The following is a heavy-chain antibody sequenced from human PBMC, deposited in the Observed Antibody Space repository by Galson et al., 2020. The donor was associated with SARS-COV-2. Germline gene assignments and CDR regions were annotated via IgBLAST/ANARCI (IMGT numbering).Heavy chain of an antibody. CDR3: ARGYEYRSGWYYFDY. J-gene: IGHJ4*02. D-gene: IGHD6-19*01. V-gene: IGHV4-4*07. CDR2: IYGSGAT. Sequence: ASETLSLTCTVSGGSISSYYGSWIRQPAGKGLEWIGRIYGSGATKYDPSFKSRVTMSVDTSKSQFSLNLRSVTAADTAVYFCARGYEYRSGWYYFDYWGQGTLVTVSS. CDR1: GGSISSYY.